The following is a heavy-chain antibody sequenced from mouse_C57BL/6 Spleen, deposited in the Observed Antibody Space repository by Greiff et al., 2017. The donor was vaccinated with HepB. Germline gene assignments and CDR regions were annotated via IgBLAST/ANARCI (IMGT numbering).Heavy chain of an antibody. V-gene: IGHV1-81*01. Sequence: VQLQQSGAELARPGASVKLSCKASGYTFTSYGISWVKQRTGQGLEWIGEIYPRSGNTYYNEKFKGKATLTADKSSSTAYMELRRLTSEDSAVYFCARSYYGSSFDYWGQGTTLTVSS. CDR1: GYTFTSYG. CDR2: IYPRSGNT. CDR3: ARSYYGSSFDY. D-gene: IGHD1-1*01. J-gene: IGHJ2*01.